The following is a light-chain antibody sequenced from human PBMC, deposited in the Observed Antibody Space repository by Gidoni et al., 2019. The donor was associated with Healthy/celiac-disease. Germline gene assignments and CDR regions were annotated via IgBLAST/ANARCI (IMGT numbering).Light chain of an antibody. CDR2: GAS. CDR3: QQYGSSPYT. V-gene: IGKV3-20*01. Sequence: DIVLTQSPGTLSLSPGETATLSCRASQSVSSSSLAWYQQKPGQAPRLLIYGASSRATGIPDRFSGSGSGTDFTHTISRLEPEDFAVYYCQQYGSSPYTFGQGTKLEIK. CDR1: QSVSSSS. J-gene: IGKJ2*01.